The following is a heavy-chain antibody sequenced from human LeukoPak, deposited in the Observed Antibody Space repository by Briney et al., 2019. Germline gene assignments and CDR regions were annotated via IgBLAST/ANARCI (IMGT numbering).Heavy chain of an antibody. Sequence: KPSETLSLTCAVYGGSFSGYYWSWIRQPPGKGLEWIGYIYYSGSTNYNPSLKSRVTISVDTSKNQFSLKLSSVTAADTAVYYCARGPYYDFWSGDYYYYYMDVWGKGTTVTVSS. CDR3: ARGPYYDFWSGDYYYYYMDV. D-gene: IGHD3-3*01. J-gene: IGHJ6*03. CDR1: GGSFSGYY. CDR2: IYYSGST. V-gene: IGHV4-59*01.